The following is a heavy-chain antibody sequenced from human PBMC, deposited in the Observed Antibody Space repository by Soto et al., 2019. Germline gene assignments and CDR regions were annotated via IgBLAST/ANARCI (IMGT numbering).Heavy chain of an antibody. J-gene: IGHJ4*02. V-gene: IGHV3-23*01. D-gene: IGHD6-6*01. CDR1: RFTSGYHA. CDR3: APTYSSSPGPFDY. CDR2: ISSNGENT. Sequence: GGSLRLSCAASRFTSGYHAMNWVRQAPGKGLEWVSTISSNGENTHYADSVKGRFIISSDNSSNTVALQMNSLRVEDTAIYYCAPTYSSSPGPFDYWGQGTLVTVSS.